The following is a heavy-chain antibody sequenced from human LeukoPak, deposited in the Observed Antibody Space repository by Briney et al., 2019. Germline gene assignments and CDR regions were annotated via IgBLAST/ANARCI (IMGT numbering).Heavy chain of an antibody. CDR2: MNPNSGNT. CDR1: GYSFTSYT. V-gene: IGHV1-8*03. CDR3: ARGIGSSWYRDYNWFDP. Sequence: EASVKVSCKASGYSFTSYTMNWVRQATGQGLEWMGWMNPNSGNTGYAQKFQGRVTITRNTSISTAYMELSSLRSEDTAVYYCARGIGSSWYRDYNWFDPWGQGTLVTVSS. D-gene: IGHD6-13*01. J-gene: IGHJ5*02.